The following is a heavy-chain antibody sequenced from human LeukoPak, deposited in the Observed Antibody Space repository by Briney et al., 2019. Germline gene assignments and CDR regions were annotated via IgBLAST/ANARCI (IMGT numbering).Heavy chain of an antibody. V-gene: IGHV3-30-3*01. CDR2: ISYDGSNK. CDR1: GFTFSSYA. J-gene: IGHJ6*03. CDR3: ARAPGAAANYYYYYMDV. Sequence: GGSLRLSCAASGFTFSSYAMHWVRQAPGKGLEWVAVISYDGSNKYYADSVKGRFTISRDNSKNTLYLQMNSLRAEDTAVYFCARAPGAAANYYYYYMDVWGKGTTVTVSS. D-gene: IGHD6-13*01.